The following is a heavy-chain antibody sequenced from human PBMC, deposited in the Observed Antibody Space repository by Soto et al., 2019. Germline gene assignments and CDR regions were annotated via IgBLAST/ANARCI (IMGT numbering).Heavy chain of an antibody. CDR2: IVVGSGNT. CDR3: AAGPNYYYYYMDV. CDR1: GFTFTSSA. J-gene: IGHJ6*03. V-gene: IGHV1-58*02. Sequence: ASVKVSCTASGFTFTSSAMQWVRQARGQRLEWIGWIVVGSGNTNYAQKFQERVTITRDMSTSTAYMELSSLRSEDTAVYYCAAGPNYYYYYMDVWGKGTTVTVSS.